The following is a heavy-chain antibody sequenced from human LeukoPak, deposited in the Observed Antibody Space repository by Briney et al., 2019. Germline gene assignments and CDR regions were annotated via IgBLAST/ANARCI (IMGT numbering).Heavy chain of an antibody. J-gene: IGHJ4*02. Sequence: GGSLRLSCAASGFTFSSYWMTWVRQAPGKGLEWVANIKPDGGEQQHVDSVKGRFTISRDNAKNSLYLQVDSLRAEDTAVYYCARIYGDYWGQGTLVTVYS. CDR3: ARIYGDY. CDR2: IKPDGGEQ. CDR1: GFTFSSYW. V-gene: IGHV3-7*05. D-gene: IGHD5-12*01.